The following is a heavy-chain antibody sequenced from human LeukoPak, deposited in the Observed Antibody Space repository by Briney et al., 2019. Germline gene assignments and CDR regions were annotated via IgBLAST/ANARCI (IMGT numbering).Heavy chain of an antibody. D-gene: IGHD4-17*01. CDR2: INHSGST. J-gene: IGHJ4*02. Sequence: SETLSLTCAVYGGSFSGYYWSWIRPPPGKGLEWIGEINHSGSTNYNPSLKSRVTISVDTSKNQFSLKLSSVAAADTAFYYCARSDLYGDYPPGNYWGQGTLVAVSS. CDR1: GGSFSGYY. V-gene: IGHV4-34*01. CDR3: ARSDLYGDYPPGNY.